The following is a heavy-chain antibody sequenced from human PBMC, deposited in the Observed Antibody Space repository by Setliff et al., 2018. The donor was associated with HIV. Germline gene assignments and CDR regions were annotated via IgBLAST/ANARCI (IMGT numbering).Heavy chain of an antibody. V-gene: IGHV3-15*01. Sequence: GGSLRLSCVVSGLLFEEAWMSWVRQAPGKGLEWVGRMKAWRDGGTADYTAPVKGRVTISRDDSKKTAYLQMDSLKASDTAMYYCTRRRRAPGIEDLEAYWGQGTLVTVSS. J-gene: IGHJ4*02. CDR3: TRRRRAPGIEDLEAY. CDR2: MKAWRDGGTA. CDR1: GLLFEEAW. D-gene: IGHD1-26*01.